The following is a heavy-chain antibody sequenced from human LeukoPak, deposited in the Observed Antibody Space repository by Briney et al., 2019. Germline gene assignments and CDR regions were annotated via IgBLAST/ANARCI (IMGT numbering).Heavy chain of an antibody. CDR3: ARPMAGSGGYYYYDMDV. V-gene: IGHV5-10-1*01. D-gene: IGHD2-8*01. CDR2: IDPSDSYT. Sequence: GESLKISCRGSGYSFTSYWISWVRQMPGKGLEWMGSIDPSDSYTNYSPSFQGHVTISADKSISTAYLQWSSLKASDTATYYCARPMAGSGGYYYYDMDVWGQGTTVTVSS. J-gene: IGHJ6*02. CDR1: GYSFTSYW.